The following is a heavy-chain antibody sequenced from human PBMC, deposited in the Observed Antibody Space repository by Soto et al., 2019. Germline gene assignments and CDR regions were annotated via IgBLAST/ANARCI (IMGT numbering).Heavy chain of an antibody. CDR3: ARAANSLAFDI. CDR2: ISSSSSYI. CDR1: GFTFSSYS. J-gene: IGHJ3*02. V-gene: IGHV3-21*01. Sequence: EVQLVESGGGLVKPGGSLRLSCAASGFTFSSYSMNWVRQAPGKGLEWVSSISSSSSYIYYADSVKGRFTISRDNAKNSVYMQMNSLRAEDTAVYYCARAANSLAFDIWGLGTMVSVSS. D-gene: IGHD5-18*01.